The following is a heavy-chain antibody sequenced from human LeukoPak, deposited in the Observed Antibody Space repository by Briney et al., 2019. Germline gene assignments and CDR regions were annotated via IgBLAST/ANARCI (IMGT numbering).Heavy chain of an antibody. CDR3: ARDLDTAMVPGAFDI. D-gene: IGHD5-18*01. Sequence: PGGSLRLSCAASGFTFSDYYMSWIRQAPGKGLEWVSSISSSSSYIYYADSVKGRFTISRDNAKNSLYLQMNSLRAEDTAVYYCARDLDTAMVPGAFDIWGQGTMVTVSS. J-gene: IGHJ3*02. V-gene: IGHV3-11*06. CDR1: GFTFSDYY. CDR2: ISSSSSYI.